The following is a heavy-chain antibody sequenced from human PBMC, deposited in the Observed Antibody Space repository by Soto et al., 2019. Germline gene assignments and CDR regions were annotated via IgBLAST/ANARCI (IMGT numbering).Heavy chain of an antibody. V-gene: IGHV4-61*01. Sequence: QVQLKESGPGLLKPSETLSLTCTVSGASVSSASYYWAWLRQPPGRGLEWIGSVYFSGSTSYLPSPKSRVTVSVDTSKNQFSLNLASVTASDSAVYYCARIDGDYGHNWFDPWGQGTLVIVSP. J-gene: IGHJ5*02. CDR2: VYFSGST. CDR1: GASVSSASYY. D-gene: IGHD4-17*01. CDR3: ARIDGDYGHNWFDP.